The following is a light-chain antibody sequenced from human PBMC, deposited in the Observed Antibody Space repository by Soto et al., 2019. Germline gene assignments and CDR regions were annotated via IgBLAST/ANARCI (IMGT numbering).Light chain of an antibody. CDR1: QSISSY. CDR2: AAS. V-gene: IGKV1-39*01. CDR3: QQAYLTPIT. J-gene: IGKJ5*01. Sequence: DIQMTQSPSSLSASVGNRVTITCRASQSISSYLNWYQHKPGKAPKLLIYAASTLESGVPSRFSGSGSGTHFTLTISSLQTEDFATYYCQQAYLTPITFGQGTRLEIK.